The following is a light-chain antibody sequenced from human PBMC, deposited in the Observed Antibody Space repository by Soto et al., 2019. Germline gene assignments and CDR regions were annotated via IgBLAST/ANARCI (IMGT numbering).Light chain of an antibody. J-gene: IGLJ3*02. Sequence: QSALTQPASVSGSPGQSITISCTGTSSDVGGHNYVSWYQQHPGKAPKLLIYEVRVRPSGVSIRFSGSKSANTASLTISGLQAEDEGDYYCSSYTTTSTLRVFGGGTKLTVL. CDR2: EVR. V-gene: IGLV2-14*01. CDR3: SSYTTTSTLRV. CDR1: SSDVGGHNY.